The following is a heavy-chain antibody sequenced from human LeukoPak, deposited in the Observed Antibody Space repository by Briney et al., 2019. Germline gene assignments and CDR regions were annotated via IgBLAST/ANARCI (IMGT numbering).Heavy chain of an antibody. V-gene: IGHV3-15*01. D-gene: IGHD5-12*01. CDR3: TTHSGNDLRS. CDR2: IKSKSVGETT. J-gene: IGHJ5*02. CDR1: GLTFTSAW. Sequence: GGSLRLSCATSGLTFTSAWLTWVRQAPGKGLEWVGRIKSKSVGETTDYAAPVKGRFTISRDDSENTLYLQMNSLKTEDTAVYYCTTHSGNDLRSWGQGTLVTVSS.